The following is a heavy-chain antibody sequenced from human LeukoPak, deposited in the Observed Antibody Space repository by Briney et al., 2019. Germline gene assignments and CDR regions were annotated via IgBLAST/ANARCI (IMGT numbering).Heavy chain of an antibody. V-gene: IGHV1-69*06. Sequence: SVKVSCKASGGTFSSYAISWVRQSPGQGLEWIGGIIPIFGTANYAQKFQGRVTITADKSTSTAYMELSSLRSEDTAVYYCASTKSHYYYDSSPWESRGQGTLATVSS. CDR1: GGTFSSYA. CDR3: ASTKSHYYYDSSPWES. D-gene: IGHD3-22*01. J-gene: IGHJ4*02. CDR2: IIPIFGTA.